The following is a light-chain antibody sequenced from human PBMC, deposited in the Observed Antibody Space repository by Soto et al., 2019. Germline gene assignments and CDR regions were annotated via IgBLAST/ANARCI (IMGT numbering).Light chain of an antibody. CDR3: SLYTTDSTYV. CDR2: EGS. Sequence: ALTQPASVSGSPGQSITISCTGTSSDVGSYNLVSWYQQHPGKAPKLMIYEGSKRPSGVSNRFSGSKSGNTASLTISGLQAEDEAEYYCSLYTTDSTYVFGPGTKVTVL. J-gene: IGLJ1*01. CDR1: SSDVGSYNL. V-gene: IGLV2-14*02.